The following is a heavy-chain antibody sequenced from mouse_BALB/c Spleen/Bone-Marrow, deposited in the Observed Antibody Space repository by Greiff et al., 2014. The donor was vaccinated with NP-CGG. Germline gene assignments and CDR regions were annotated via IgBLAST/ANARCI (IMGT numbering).Heavy chain of an antibody. J-gene: IGHJ4*01. Sequence: VQLQQSGAELVEPGASVKLSCTASGFNIKDTYMHWVKQRPEQGLEWIGRIDPANGNTKYDPKFQGKATITADTSSNTAYLQLSSLTSEDTAVYYCARVKLWSYAMDYWGQGTSVTVSS. CDR2: IDPANGNT. V-gene: IGHV14-3*02. CDR1: GFNIKDTY. CDR3: ARVKLWSYAMDY. D-gene: IGHD1-1*02.